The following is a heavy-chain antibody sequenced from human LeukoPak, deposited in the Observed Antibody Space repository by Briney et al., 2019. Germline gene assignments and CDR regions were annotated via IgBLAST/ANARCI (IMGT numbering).Heavy chain of an antibody. CDR3: AKRRDSGSYKALDY. D-gene: IGHD1-26*01. CDR1: GFTFSSYA. Sequence: GGSLRLSCAASGFTFSSYAMTWVRQAPGQGLEWVSAISGSGTTTYYADSVKGRFTISRDNSKNTLYLQMNSLRAEDTAVYYCAKRRDSGSYKALDYWGQGTLVTVSS. CDR2: ISGSGTTT. J-gene: IGHJ4*02. V-gene: IGHV3-23*01.